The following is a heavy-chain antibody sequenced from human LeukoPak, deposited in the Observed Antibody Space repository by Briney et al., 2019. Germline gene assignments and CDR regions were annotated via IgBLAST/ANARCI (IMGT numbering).Heavy chain of an antibody. Sequence: SETLSLTCTVSGYSIISGRYWAWIRQPPGKGLEWIGSITHSGYTNYNPSLKSRLTISVAMSKNPFSLQLSSVTAPDTALYYCAREELFYDFWSGSHGAFDVWGQGTMVSVSS. J-gene: IGHJ3*01. CDR3: AREELFYDFWSGSHGAFDV. CDR2: ITHSGYT. V-gene: IGHV4-38-2*02. D-gene: IGHD3-3*01. CDR1: GYSIISGRY.